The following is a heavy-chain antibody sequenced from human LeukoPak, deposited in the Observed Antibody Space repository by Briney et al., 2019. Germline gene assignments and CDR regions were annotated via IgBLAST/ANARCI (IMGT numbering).Heavy chain of an antibody. CDR3: ARETYSNILTGTDY. CDR1: GFTFSSYS. J-gene: IGHJ4*02. CDR2: ISSSSTYI. V-gene: IGHV3-21*04. Sequence: GGSLRLSCAASGFTFSSYSMNWVRQAPGKGLEWVSSISSSSTYIHYADSVKGRFTISRDNAKKSLYLQMNSLRAEDTAVYYCARETYSNILTGTDYWGPGTLVTVSS. D-gene: IGHD3-9*01.